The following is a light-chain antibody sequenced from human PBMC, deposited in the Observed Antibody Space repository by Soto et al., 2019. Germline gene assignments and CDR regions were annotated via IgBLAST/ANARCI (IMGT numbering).Light chain of an antibody. V-gene: IGKV3-20*01. CDR1: QSLSSSY. J-gene: IGKJ2*01. CDR3: HQHGSSPRT. CDR2: AAF. Sequence: EIVLTQSPGALSLSPGERATLSCRASQSLSSSYLAWYQQKPGQAPRLLIYAAFGRASGIPGRFSGSGSGTDFTLTISRLEPEDFAVYYCHQHGSSPRTFGQGTKLEIK.